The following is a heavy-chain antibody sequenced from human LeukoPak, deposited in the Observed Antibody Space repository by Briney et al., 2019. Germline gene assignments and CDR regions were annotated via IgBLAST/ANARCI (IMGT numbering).Heavy chain of an antibody. V-gene: IGHV3-72*01. CDR3: VRSSGSSSYRAFDI. D-gene: IGHD2-15*01. CDR1: EFTFSDYY. Sequence: PGGSLRLSCAASEFTFSDYYMDWVPQAPGKGLEWVGRSRNKANSYTTEYAASVKCRFTISRDDSKNSLYLQMNNLKSENTAVYYCVRSSGSSSYRAFDIWGQGTMVSVSS. CDR2: SRNKANSYTT. J-gene: IGHJ3*02.